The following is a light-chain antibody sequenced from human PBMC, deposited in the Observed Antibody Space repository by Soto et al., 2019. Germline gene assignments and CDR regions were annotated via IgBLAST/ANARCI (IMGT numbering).Light chain of an antibody. CDR2: GPS. J-gene: IGKJ4*01. CDR3: QQYNNWPLT. CDR1: QNIKSN. V-gene: IGKV3-15*01. Sequence: DIVMTQSPATLSVSPGERATLSCRARQNIKSNLAWYQQKPGQAPRLLSYGPSSRATGIPSRFSGSGSGTEFTLTITSLQSEDFAVYYCQQYNNWPLTFGGGTKVEIK.